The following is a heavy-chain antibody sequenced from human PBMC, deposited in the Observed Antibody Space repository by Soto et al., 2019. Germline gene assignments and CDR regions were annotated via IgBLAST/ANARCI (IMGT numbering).Heavy chain of an antibody. CDR1: GFTFSSYE. J-gene: IGHJ6*02. D-gene: IGHD3-10*01. V-gene: IGHV3-48*03. CDR2: ISSSGSTI. Sequence: TGGSLRLSCAASGFTFSSYEMNWVRQAPGKGLEWVSYISSSGSTIYYADSVKGRFTISRDNAKNSLYLQMNSLRAEDTAVYYCARDLLTGWFGELLHYYYYGMDVWGQGTTVTVSS. CDR3: ARDLLTGWFGELLHYYYYGMDV.